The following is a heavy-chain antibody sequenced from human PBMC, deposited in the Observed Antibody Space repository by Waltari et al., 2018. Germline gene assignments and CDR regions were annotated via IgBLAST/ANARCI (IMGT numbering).Heavy chain of an antibody. V-gene: IGHV4-31*03. J-gene: IGHJ4*02. CDR1: GGSISSGGYY. CDR3: ARTVAGTGDYFDY. CDR2: IYYSGST. D-gene: IGHD6-19*01. Sequence: QVQLQESGPGLVKPSQTLSLTCTVSGGSISSGGYYWSWLRQHPGKGLEWIGYIYYSGSTYYNPSLKSRVTISVDTSKNQFSLKLSSVTAADTAVYYCARTVAGTGDYFDYWGQGTLVTVSS.